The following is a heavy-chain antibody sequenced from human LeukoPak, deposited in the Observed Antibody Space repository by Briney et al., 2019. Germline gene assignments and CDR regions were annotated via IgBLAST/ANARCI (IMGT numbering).Heavy chain of an antibody. CDR1: GGTFSSYA. V-gene: IGHV1-69*05. CDR3: ARVPVGGVIPPGY. CDR2: IIPIFGTA. J-gene: IGHJ4*02. Sequence: SVKVSCKASGGTFSSYAISWVRQAPGQGLEWMGGIIPIFGTANYAQKFQGRVTMTRDTSTSTVYMELSSLRSEDTAVYYCARVPVGGVIPPGYWGQGTLVTVSS. D-gene: IGHD3-16*02.